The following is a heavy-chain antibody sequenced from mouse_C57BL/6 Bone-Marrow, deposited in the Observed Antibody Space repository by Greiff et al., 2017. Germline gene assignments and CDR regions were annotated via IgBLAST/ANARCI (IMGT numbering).Heavy chain of an antibody. CDR3: TRGKGLYAMDY. Sequence: QVQLQQPGAELVKPGASVKLSCKASGYTFTSYWMHWVKQRPGRGLEWIGRIDPNSGGTTYNEKFKSKATLTVDKPSSTAYMQLSSLISEDCAVYYRTRGKGLYAMDYWGQGTSVTVSS. CDR2: IDPNSGGT. CDR1: GYTFTSYW. D-gene: IGHD3-3*01. V-gene: IGHV1-72*01. J-gene: IGHJ4*01.